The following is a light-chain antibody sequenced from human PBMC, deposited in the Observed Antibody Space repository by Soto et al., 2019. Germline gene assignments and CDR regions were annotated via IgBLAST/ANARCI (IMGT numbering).Light chain of an antibody. CDR2: EVS. CDR3: SSYASSTLVV. V-gene: IGLV2-14*01. CDR1: SSDVGGYNS. J-gene: IGLJ2*01. Sequence: QSALTQPASVSGSPGQSITISCTGTSSDVGGYNSVSWYQQHPGKAPKLIIYEVSIRPSGVSNRFSGSKSGNTASLTISALQAEDEADYYCSSYASSTLVVFGGGTKLTVL.